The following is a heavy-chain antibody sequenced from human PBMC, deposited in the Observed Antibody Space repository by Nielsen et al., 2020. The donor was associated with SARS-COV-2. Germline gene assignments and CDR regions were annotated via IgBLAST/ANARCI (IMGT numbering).Heavy chain of an antibody. CDR2: ISYDGSNK. CDR1: GFTFSSYG. J-gene: IGHJ6*03. D-gene: IGHD4-17*01. V-gene: IGHV3-30*18. CDR3: AKTYGDYENYYYYMDV. Sequence: GGSLRLSCAASGFTFSSYGMHWVRQAPGKGLEWVAVISYDGSNKYYADSVKGRFTISRDNSKNTLYLQMNSLRAEDTAVYYCAKTYGDYENYYYYMDVWGKGTTVTVSS.